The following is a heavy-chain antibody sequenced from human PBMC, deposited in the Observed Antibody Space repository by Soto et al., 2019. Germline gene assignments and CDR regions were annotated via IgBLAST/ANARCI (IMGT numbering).Heavy chain of an antibody. Sequence: EVQLLEAGGGLVQPGGSLRLSCAASGFTFSSYAMSWVRQAPGKGLEWVSAISGSGGSTYYADSVKGRFTISRDNSKNTLYLQMNSLRAEDTAVYYCAKISYYDSSGSYYNPDYWGQGTLVTVSS. CDR2: ISGSGGST. J-gene: IGHJ4*02. D-gene: IGHD3-22*01. CDR3: AKISYYDSSGSYYNPDY. V-gene: IGHV3-23*01. CDR1: GFTFSSYA.